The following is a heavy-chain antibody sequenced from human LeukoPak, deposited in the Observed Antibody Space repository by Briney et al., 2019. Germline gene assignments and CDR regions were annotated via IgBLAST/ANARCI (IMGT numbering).Heavy chain of an antibody. J-gene: IGHJ4*02. CDR2: IYYSGST. Sequence: SETLSLTCTVSGGSISSSSYYWGWIRQPPGKGLEWIGSIYYSGSTYYNPSLKSRVTISVDTSKNQFSLKLSSVTAADTAVYYCARQNYYRNKQFPFDYWGQGTLVTVSS. D-gene: IGHD4-11*01. V-gene: IGHV4-39*01. CDR3: ARQNYYRNKQFPFDY. CDR1: GGSISSSSYY.